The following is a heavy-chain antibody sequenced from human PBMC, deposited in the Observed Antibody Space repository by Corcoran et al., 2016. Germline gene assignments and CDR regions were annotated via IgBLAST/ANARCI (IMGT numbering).Heavy chain of an antibody. CDR2: ISAYNGNT. CDR1: GYTFTSYG. J-gene: IGHJ3*02. V-gene: IGHV1-18*01. CDR3: ARALSPVMYYYGSVTYAFDI. Sequence: QVQLVQSGAEVKKPGASVKVSCKASGYTFTSYGISWVRQAPGQGREWMGWISAYNGNTNYAQKLQGRVTMTTDTSTSTTYMELRSLRSDDTAVYYCARALSPVMYYYGSVTYAFDIWGQGTMVTVSS. D-gene: IGHD3-10*01.